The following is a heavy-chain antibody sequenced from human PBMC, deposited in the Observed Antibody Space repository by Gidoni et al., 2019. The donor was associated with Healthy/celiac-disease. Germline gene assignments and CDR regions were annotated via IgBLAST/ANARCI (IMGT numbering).Heavy chain of an antibody. CDR2: IYYSGST. Sequence: QVQLQESGPGLVKPSETLSLTCTVSGGSISSYYWSWIRQPPGKGLEWIGYIYYSGSTNYNPSLKSRVTISVDTSKNQFSLKLSSVTAADTAVYYCAREGVDQALDYWGQGTLVTVSS. D-gene: IGHD2-15*01. CDR1: GGSISSYY. V-gene: IGHV4-59*01. J-gene: IGHJ4*02. CDR3: AREGVDQALDY.